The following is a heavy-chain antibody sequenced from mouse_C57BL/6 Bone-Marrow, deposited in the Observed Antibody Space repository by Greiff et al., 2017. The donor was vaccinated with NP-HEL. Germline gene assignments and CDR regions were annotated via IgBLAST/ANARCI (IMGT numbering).Heavy chain of an antibody. CDR3: AREIYYYGSSYVFYWYFDV. D-gene: IGHD1-1*01. CDR1: GYTFTDYY. J-gene: IGHJ1*03. Sequence: VQLKESGPELVKPGASVKISCKASGYTFTDYYINWVKQRPGQGLEWIGWIFPGSGSTYYNEKFKGKATLTVDKSSSTAYMLLSSLTSEDSAVYFCAREIYYYGSSYVFYWYFDVWGTGTTVTVSS. V-gene: IGHV1-75*01. CDR2: IFPGSGST.